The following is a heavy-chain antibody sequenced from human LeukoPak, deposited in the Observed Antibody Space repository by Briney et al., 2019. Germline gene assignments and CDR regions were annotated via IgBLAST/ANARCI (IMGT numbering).Heavy chain of an antibody. Sequence: RASVKVSCTASGYTFTGYYMHWVRQAPGQGLEWMGWINPNSGGTNYAQKFQGRVTMTRDTSISTAYMELSRLRSDDTAVYYCARVLNYDILTSGYWGQGTLVTVSS. CDR2: INPNSGGT. CDR1: GYTFTGYY. J-gene: IGHJ4*02. CDR3: ARVLNYDILTSGY. D-gene: IGHD3-9*01. V-gene: IGHV1-2*02.